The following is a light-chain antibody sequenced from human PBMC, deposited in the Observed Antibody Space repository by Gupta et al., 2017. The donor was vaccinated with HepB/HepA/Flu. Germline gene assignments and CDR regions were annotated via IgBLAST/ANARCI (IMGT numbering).Light chain of an antibody. CDR2: DVS. V-gene: IGLV2-14*03. Sequence: QSALTQPASVSGFPGQSITISCTGTNSDIAAYPYVSWFQQYPGKAPKLIIYDVSNRPSGVSIRFSGSKSGYTASLTISELQAEDEADYYCNSFTTRTTVIFGGGTRLTVL. CDR3: NSFTTRTTVI. CDR1: NSDIAAYPY. J-gene: IGLJ2*01.